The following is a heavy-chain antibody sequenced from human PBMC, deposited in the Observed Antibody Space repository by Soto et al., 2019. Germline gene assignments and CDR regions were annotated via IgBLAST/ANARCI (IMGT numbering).Heavy chain of an antibody. V-gene: IGHV1-18*01. Sequence: AAVKVSCKASGYTFTSYGISWVRQAPGQGLERMGWISAYNGNTNYAQKLQGRVTMTTDTSTSTAYMELRRLRSDDTAVYYCASTAAFRYSYGIDYWGQGTLVNVSS. D-gene: IGHD5-18*01. CDR3: ASTAAFRYSYGIDY. CDR1: GYTFTSYG. CDR2: ISAYNGNT. J-gene: IGHJ4*02.